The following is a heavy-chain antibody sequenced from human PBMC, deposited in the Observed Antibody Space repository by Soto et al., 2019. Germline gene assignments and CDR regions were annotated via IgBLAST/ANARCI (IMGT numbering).Heavy chain of an antibody. J-gene: IGHJ4*02. V-gene: IGHV1-18*01. CDR2: ISAHNGNT. CDR3: ARGTYGDY. Sequence: QVHLVQSGAEVKKPGASVKVSCKASGYTFTSYGITWVRQAPGQGLEWMGWISAHNGNTEYAQKLQGRVIVTRDTSTSTAYMELRSLRSDGRAVYYCARGTYGDYWGQGALVTVSS. D-gene: IGHD4-17*01. CDR1: GYTFTSYG.